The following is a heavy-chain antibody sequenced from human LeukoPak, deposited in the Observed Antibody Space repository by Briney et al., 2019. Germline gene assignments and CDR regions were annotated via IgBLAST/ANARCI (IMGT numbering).Heavy chain of an antibody. Sequence: ASVKVSCKASGYTFTSYGISWVRQAPGQGLDWMGWISAYYGNTNYAQKLQGRVTMTTDTSTSTAYMELRSLRSDDTAVYYCARDGHYDILTGYSLYYYYGMDVWGQGTTVTVSS. J-gene: IGHJ6*02. CDR1: GYTFTSYG. CDR3: ARDGHYDILTGYSLYYYYGMDV. D-gene: IGHD3-9*01. V-gene: IGHV1-18*01. CDR2: ISAYYGNT.